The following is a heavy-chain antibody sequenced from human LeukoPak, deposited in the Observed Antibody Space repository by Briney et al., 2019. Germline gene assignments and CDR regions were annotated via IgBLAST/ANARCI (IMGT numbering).Heavy chain of an antibody. Sequence: GGSLRLSCAASRFTFSTYGMNWVRQAPGKGLEWVSYISGDSKTIYYAGPVKGRFTISRDNAENSLYLHMNSLTVEDTAVYYCAREFCQGGSSSCYNMDYWGQGTLVTVSS. J-gene: IGHJ4*02. CDR2: ISGDSKTI. CDR3: AREFCQGGSSSCYNMDY. V-gene: IGHV3-48*01. D-gene: IGHD2-2*02. CDR1: RFTFSTYG.